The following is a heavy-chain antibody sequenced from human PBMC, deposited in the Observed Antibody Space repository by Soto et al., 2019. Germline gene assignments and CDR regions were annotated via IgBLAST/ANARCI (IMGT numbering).Heavy chain of an antibody. CDR1: GFTFNNYA. CDR2: ISSSGGPT. Sequence: GGSLRLSCAASGFTFNNYAMNWVRQAPGKGLEWVASISSSGGPTYYADSVKGRFTNSRDNSKNTLYLKVNSLRAEDTAVYYCAKALAAGCLRYYFDYWGQGALVTVSS. D-gene: IGHD6-13*01. CDR3: AKALAAGCLRYYFDY. J-gene: IGHJ4*02. V-gene: IGHV3-23*01.